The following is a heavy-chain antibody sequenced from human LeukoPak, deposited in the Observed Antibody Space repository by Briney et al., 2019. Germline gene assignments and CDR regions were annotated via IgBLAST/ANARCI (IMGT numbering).Heavy chain of an antibody. V-gene: IGHV4-59*01. CDR2: IYYSGST. D-gene: IGHD3-10*01. Sequence: SETLSLTCTVSGGSISSYYWSWIRQPPGKGLEWIGYIYYSGSTNYNPSLKSRVTISVDTSKNQLSLKLSSVTAADTAVYYCARFYGSGPFDYWGQGTLVTVSS. CDR3: ARFYGSGPFDY. CDR1: GGSISSYY. J-gene: IGHJ4*02.